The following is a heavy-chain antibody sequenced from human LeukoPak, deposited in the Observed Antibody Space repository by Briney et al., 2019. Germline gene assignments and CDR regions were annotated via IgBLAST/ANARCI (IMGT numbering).Heavy chain of an antibody. CDR3: AKSQSGDFPNWDY. D-gene: IGHD2-21*02. J-gene: IGHJ4*02. V-gene: IGHV3-21*01. Sequence: PGGSLRLSCAGSGFTFSSYSMTWVRQAPGKGLEWVSSIISSSNYMYYADSLKGRFTISRDNAKSSLYLQMNSLRAEDTAVYYCAKSQSGDFPNWDYWGQGTLVTVSS. CDR1: GFTFSSYS. CDR2: IISSSNYM.